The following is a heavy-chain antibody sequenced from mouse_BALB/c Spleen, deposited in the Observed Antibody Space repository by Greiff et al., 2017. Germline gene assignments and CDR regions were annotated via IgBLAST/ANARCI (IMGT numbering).Heavy chain of an antibody. CDR3: ARGDRYYFDY. V-gene: IGHV3-2*02. J-gene: IGHJ2*01. D-gene: IGHD2-14*01. CDR2: ISYSGST. Sequence: EVQLQESGPGLVKPSQSLSLTCTVTGYSITSDYAWNWIRQFPGNKLEWMGYISYSGSTSYNPSLKSRISITRDTSKNQFFLQLNSVTTEDTATYYCARGDRYYFDYWGQGTTLTVSS. CDR1: GYSITSDYA.